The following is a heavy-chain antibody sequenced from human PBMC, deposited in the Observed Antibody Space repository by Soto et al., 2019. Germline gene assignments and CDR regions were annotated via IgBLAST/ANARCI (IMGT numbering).Heavy chain of an antibody. CDR1: GFAFNNYG. Sequence: PGGSLRLSCTVSGFAFNNYGINWVRQAPGKGLEWVSSISKSDYTYYSDSVKGRFAISRDNAKSSVSLQMNTLRVEDTAVYYCEREDSIKIPAVSDFWGQGTLVPVSS. CDR3: EREDSIKIPAVSDF. CDR2: ISKSDYT. J-gene: IGHJ4*02. D-gene: IGHD2-2*01. V-gene: IGHV3-21*01.